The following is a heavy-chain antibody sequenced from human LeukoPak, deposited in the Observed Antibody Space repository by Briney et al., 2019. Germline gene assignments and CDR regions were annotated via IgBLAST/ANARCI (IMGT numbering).Heavy chain of an antibody. D-gene: IGHD3-10*01. Sequence: PEGSLRLSCAASGFTFSSYGMSWVRQAPGKGLEWVSAISGSGGSTYYADSVKGRFTISRDNSKNTLYLQMNSLRAEDTAVYYCAKTYGSDDYFDYWGQGTLVTVSS. CDR3: AKTYGSDDYFDY. CDR2: ISGSGGST. V-gene: IGHV3-23*01. J-gene: IGHJ4*02. CDR1: GFTFSSYG.